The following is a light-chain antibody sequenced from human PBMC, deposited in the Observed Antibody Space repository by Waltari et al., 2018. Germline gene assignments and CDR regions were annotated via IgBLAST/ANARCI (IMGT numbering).Light chain of an antibody. Sequence: SALTQPASVSGSPGQSITISCTGTSSVVGSYNLFPWYQQHPGQAPKLMIYEVSKRPSGVSNRFSGSKSGNTASLTISGLQAEDEADYYCCSYAGSSTFVVFGGGTKLTVL. J-gene: IGLJ2*01. CDR2: EVS. V-gene: IGLV2-23*02. CDR1: SSVVGSYNL. CDR3: CSYAGSSTFVV.